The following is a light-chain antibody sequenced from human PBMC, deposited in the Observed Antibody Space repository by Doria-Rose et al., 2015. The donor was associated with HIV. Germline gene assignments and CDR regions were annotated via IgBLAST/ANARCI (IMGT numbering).Light chain of an antibody. CDR1: QSFSSTY. J-gene: IGKJ1*01. CDR3: RQYGTSWT. Sequence: TQSPGTLSLSPGERATLSCRASQSFSSTYLAWYQQKPGQAPSLLIYDGSTRATGIPDRFSASGSGTDFTHTISRLEPEDLALYYCRQYGTSWTFGQGTKVEI. V-gene: IGKV3-20*01. CDR2: DGS.